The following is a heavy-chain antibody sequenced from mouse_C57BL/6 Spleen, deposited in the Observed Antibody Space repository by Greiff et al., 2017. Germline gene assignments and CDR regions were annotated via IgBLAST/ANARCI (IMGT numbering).Heavy chain of an antibody. V-gene: IGHV1-72*01. CDR1: GYTFTSYW. D-gene: IGHD1-1*01. CDR2: IDPNSGGT. CDR3: ARSKITTVVAPYFDY. Sequence: QVQLQQSGAELVKPGASVKLSCKASGYTFTSYWMHWVKQRPGRGLEWIGRIDPNSGGTKYNEKFKSKATLTVDKPSSTAYMQLSSLTSEDSAVYYCARSKITTVVAPYFDYWGQGTTLTVSS. J-gene: IGHJ2*01.